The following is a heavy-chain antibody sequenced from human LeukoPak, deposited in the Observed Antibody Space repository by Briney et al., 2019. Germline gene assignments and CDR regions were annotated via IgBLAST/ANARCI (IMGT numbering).Heavy chain of an antibody. J-gene: IGHJ4*02. Sequence: SETLSLTCAVYGGSFSGYYWSWTRQPPGKGLEWIGEISHSGSTNYNPSLKSRVTISVDTSKNQFSLKLSSVTAADTAVYYCARSIGYCSSTSCLPFDYWGQGTLVTVSS. CDR1: GGSFSGYY. V-gene: IGHV4-34*01. D-gene: IGHD2-2*01. CDR2: ISHSGST. CDR3: ARSIGYCSSTSCLPFDY.